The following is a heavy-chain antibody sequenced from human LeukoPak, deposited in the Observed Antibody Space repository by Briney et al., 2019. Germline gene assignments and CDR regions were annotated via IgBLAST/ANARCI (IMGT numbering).Heavy chain of an antibody. J-gene: IGHJ4*02. V-gene: IGHV4-34*01. CDR3: ARSRDTAMPTDY. Sequence: SETLSLTCAVYGGSFSGYYWSWIRQPPGKGLEWIGEINHGGSTNYNPSLKSRVTISVDTSKNQFSLKLSSVTAADTAVYYCARSRDTAMPTDYWGQGTLVTVSS. D-gene: IGHD5-18*01. CDR2: INHGGST. CDR1: GGSFSGYY.